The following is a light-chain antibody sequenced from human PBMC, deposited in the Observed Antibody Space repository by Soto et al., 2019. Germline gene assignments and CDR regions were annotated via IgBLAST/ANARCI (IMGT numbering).Light chain of an antibody. J-gene: IGKJ1*01. CDR2: GAS. V-gene: IGKV3-20*01. Sequence: EIVMTQSPVPLSVSPGERATLSCRASQSVSSNLAWYQQKPGQAPRLLIYGASNRATGIPDRFSGSGSGTDFTLTISRLEPEDFAVYYCQQYGSSGTLGQGTKVDIK. CDR3: QQYGSSGT. CDR1: QSVSSN.